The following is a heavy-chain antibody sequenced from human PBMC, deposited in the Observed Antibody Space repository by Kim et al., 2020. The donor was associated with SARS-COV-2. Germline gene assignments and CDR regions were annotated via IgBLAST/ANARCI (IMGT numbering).Heavy chain of an antibody. CDR2: MNPNSGNT. D-gene: IGHD6-19*01. CDR1: GYTFTSYD. CDR3: ASHSSGWYDGDYYYYGMDV. V-gene: IGHV1-8*01. Sequence: ASVKVSCKASGYTFTSYDINWVRQATGQGLEWMGWMNPNSGNTGYAQKFQGRVTMTRNTSISTAYMELSSLRSEDTAVYYCASHSSGWYDGDYYYYGMDVWGQGTTVTVSS. J-gene: IGHJ6*02.